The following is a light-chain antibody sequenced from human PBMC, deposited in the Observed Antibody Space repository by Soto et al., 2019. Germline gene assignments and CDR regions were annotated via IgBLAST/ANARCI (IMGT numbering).Light chain of an antibody. CDR1: QTISSW. CDR2: DAS. J-gene: IGKJ1*01. Sequence: DIQMTQSPSTLSGSVGARVTITCRASQTISSWLAWYQQKPGKAPKLLIYDASILESGVPSRFSGSGSGTEFTLTISSLQPDDFATYYCQQYNSYRTFGQGTKVDI. V-gene: IGKV1-5*01. CDR3: QQYNSYRT.